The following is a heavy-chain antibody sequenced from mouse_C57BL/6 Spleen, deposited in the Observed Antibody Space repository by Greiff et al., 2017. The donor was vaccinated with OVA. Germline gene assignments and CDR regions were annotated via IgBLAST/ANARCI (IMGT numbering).Heavy chain of an antibody. V-gene: IGHV5-17*01. D-gene: IGHD4-1*01. J-gene: IGHJ2*01. CDR2: ISSGSSTI. CDR1: GFTFSDYG. CDR3: ARTGTNYFDY. Sequence: EVQLVESGGGLVKPGGSLKLSCAASGFTFSDYGMHWVRQAPEKGLEWVAYISSGSSTIYYADTVKGRFTISRDNAKNTLFLEMTSLRSEDTAMYYGARTGTNYFDYWGQGTTLTVSS.